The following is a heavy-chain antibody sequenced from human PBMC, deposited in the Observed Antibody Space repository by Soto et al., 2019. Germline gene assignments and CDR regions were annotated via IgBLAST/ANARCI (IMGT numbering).Heavy chain of an antibody. V-gene: IGHV3-23*01. Sequence: GGSLRLSCVASGFTFRHYAMSWVRQAPRKGLQWVSGISDSGGTTYYTDSVKGRFTISRDNSKNSLYLQMNSLRAEDTAIYYCAKDLRYYGSGPSGWFDSWDQGTQVTVSS. J-gene: IGHJ5*01. CDR1: GFTFRHYA. CDR3: AKDLRYYGSGPSGWFDS. CDR2: ISDSGGTT. D-gene: IGHD3-10*01.